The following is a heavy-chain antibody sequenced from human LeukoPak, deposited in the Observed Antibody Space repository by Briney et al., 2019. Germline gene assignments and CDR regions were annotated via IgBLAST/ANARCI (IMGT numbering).Heavy chain of an antibody. CDR1: GGSISSYY. V-gene: IGHV4-59*08. Sequence: SETLSLTCTVSGGSISSYYWSWIRQPPGQGLEWIGYIYYSGSTNYNPSLKSRVTISVDTSKNQFSLKLSSVTAADTAVYYCARGRLRRKPDAFDIWGQGTMVTVSS. CDR3: ARGRLRRKPDAFDI. J-gene: IGHJ3*02. CDR2: IYYSGST. D-gene: IGHD4-23*01.